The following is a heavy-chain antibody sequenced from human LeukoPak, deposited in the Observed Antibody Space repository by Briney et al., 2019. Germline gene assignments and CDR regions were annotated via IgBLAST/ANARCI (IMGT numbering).Heavy chain of an antibody. J-gene: IGHJ6*02. CDR2: IYNSGST. CDR3: ARVSVVYGMDV. CDR1: GGSISSNSW. Sequence: SGTLSLTCAVSGGSISSNSWWSWVRQTPGKGLEWIGEIYNSGSTNYNPSLKSRVTISLATSKTQFSLKLNSVTPADTAVYYCARVSVVYGMDVWGQGTTVTVSS. V-gene: IGHV4-4*02.